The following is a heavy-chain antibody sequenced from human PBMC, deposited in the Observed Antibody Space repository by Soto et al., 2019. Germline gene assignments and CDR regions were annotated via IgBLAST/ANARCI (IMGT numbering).Heavy chain of an antibody. D-gene: IGHD6-19*01. J-gene: IGHJ6*02. Sequence: PSETLSLTCAVYGGSFSGYYWSWIRQPPGKGLEWIGEINHSGSTNYNPSLKSRVTISVDTSKNQFSLKLSSVTAADTAVYYCAREVAVAGTDADYYYGMDVWGQGTTVTVSS. V-gene: IGHV4-34*01. CDR1: GGSFSGYY. CDR3: AREVAVAGTDADYYYGMDV. CDR2: INHSGST.